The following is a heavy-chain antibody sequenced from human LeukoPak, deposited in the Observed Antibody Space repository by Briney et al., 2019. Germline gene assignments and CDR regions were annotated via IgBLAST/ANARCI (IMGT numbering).Heavy chain of an antibody. J-gene: IGHJ4*02. CDR3: SRESGPFCPFGY. V-gene: IGHV4/OR15-8*02. D-gene: IGHD1-26*01. CDR2: ISLAGQT. Sequence: PSETLSLTCGVSGGSISGTNWWSWVRQPPGQGLEWIGEISLAGQTNYNPSLNGRVTMSLDKSSNQLSLHLTSVTAADTASYYCSRESGPFCPFGYWGQGTLVIVSS. CDR1: GGSISGTNW.